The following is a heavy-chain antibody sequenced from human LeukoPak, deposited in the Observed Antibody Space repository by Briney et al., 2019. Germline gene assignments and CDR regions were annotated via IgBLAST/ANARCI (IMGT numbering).Heavy chain of an antibody. CDR3: ARDSSLERTIDY. Sequence: GGSLRLSCAASGFTFSSYEMNWVRQAPGRGLEWVSYISSSGSTIYYADSVKGRFTISRDNAKNSLYLQMNSLRAEDTAVYYCARDSSLERTIDYWGQGTLVTVSS. J-gene: IGHJ4*02. D-gene: IGHD1-1*01. V-gene: IGHV3-48*03. CDR2: ISSSGSTI. CDR1: GFTFSSYE.